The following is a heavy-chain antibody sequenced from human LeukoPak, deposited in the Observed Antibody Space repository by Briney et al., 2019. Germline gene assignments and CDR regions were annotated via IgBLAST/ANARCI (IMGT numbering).Heavy chain of an antibody. V-gene: IGHV3-23*01. D-gene: IGHD3-22*01. J-gene: IGHJ4*02. CDR1: GFTFSSYA. Sequence: GGSLRLSCAASGFTFSSYAMSWVRQAPGKGLEWVSAISGSGGSTYYADSVKGRFTISRDNSKDTLYLQMNSLRAEDTAVYYCAKDTRRGLYYDSSGSLDYWGQGTLVTVSS. CDR2: ISGSGGST. CDR3: AKDTRRGLYYDSSGSLDY.